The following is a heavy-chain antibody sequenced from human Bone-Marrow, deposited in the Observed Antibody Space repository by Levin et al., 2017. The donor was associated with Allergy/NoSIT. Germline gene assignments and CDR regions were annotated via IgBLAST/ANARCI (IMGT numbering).Heavy chain of an antibody. CDR3: TTYSSSWYYFDY. D-gene: IGHD6-13*01. CDR1: GITFSNAW. CDR2: IKSNTDGGTT. J-gene: IGHJ4*02. V-gene: IGHV3-15*01. Sequence: GGSLRLSCAASGITFSNAWMSWARQAPGKGLEWVGRIKSNTDGGTTEYAAPVKGRFSISRDDAKNTLYLQMNSLKTEDTAIYFCTTYSSSWYYFDYWGQGTLVTVSS.